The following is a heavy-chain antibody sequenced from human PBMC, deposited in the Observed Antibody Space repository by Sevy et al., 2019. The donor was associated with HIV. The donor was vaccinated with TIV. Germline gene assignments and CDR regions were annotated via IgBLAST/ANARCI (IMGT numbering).Heavy chain of an antibody. CDR1: GFTVNDTY. V-gene: IGHV3-66*02. CDR2: IFSSGST. Sequence: GGSLRLSCAISGFTVNDTYIIWVRQAPGKGLEWVSVIFSSGSTYYADSAKGRFTISRDNSKNTVDLQMNSVIAEDTAVYYCVSLFLSYRSGWSYFDYWGQGTLVTVSS. CDR3: VSLFLSYRSGWSYFDY. D-gene: IGHD6-19*01. J-gene: IGHJ4*02.